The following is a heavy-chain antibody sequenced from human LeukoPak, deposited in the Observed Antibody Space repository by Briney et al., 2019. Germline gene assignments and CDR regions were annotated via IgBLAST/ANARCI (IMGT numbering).Heavy chain of an antibody. Sequence: GASVKVSCKASGGTFSSYAISWVRQAPGQGLEWMGRIIPILGIANYAQKSQGRVTITADKSTSTAYMELSSLRSEDTAVYYCARGVTAAADTFDPWGQGTLVTVSS. V-gene: IGHV1-69*04. CDR3: ARGVTAAADTFDP. CDR1: GGTFSSYA. D-gene: IGHD6-13*01. CDR2: IIPILGIA. J-gene: IGHJ5*02.